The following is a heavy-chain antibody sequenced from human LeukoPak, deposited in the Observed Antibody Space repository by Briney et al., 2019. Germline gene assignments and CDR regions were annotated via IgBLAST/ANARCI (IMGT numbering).Heavy chain of an antibody. J-gene: IGHJ4*02. CDR1: GGTFSSYA. V-gene: IGHV1-69*13. CDR3: ARTPDDFWSGYPKGPFDY. Sequence: SVKVSCKASGGTFSSYAISWVRQAPGQGLEWMGGIIPIFGTANYAQKFQGRVTITADESTSTAYMELSSLRSEDTAVYYCARTPDDFWSGYPKGPFDYWGQGTLVTVSS. CDR2: IIPIFGTA. D-gene: IGHD3-3*01.